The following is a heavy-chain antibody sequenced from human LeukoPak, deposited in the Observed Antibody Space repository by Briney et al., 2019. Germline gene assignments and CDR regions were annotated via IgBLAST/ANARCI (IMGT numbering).Heavy chain of an antibody. D-gene: IGHD3-22*01. CDR1: GGSISSGSYY. CDR3: ARSSVPYYYYSYSMDV. V-gene: IGHV4-61*02. Sequence: SQTLSLTCTVSGGSISSGSYYWSWIRQPAGKGLEWIGRIYTSGSTNYNPSLKSRVTISVDTSKNQFSLKLSSVTAADTAVYYCARSSVPYYYYSYSMDVWGKGTTVTVSS. CDR2: IYTSGST. J-gene: IGHJ6*03.